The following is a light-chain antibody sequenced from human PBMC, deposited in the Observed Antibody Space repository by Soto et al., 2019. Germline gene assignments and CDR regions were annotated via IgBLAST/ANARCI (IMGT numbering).Light chain of an antibody. Sequence: EIVFAPFSGTPSLSPRERATLSCKASQSVSNNYLAWYQQKPGQAPRLLIYGASNRATGIPDRFSGSGPGTDFTLTISRLEPEDFAVYYCQQYGSSGTFGQGTKVDIK. CDR1: QSVSNNY. CDR3: QQYGSSGT. J-gene: IGKJ1*01. CDR2: GAS. V-gene: IGKV3-20*01.